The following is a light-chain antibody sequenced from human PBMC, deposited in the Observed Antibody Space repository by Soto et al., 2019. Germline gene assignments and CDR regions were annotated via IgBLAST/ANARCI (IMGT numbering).Light chain of an antibody. Sequence: DIQLTQSPSFLSASVGDRVTITCRASQGLSSDLAWYQQKPGKAPKLLIYAASTLQSRVTSRFSGSGSGTEFTLTISSLQPEDFATYCCQQLNSYPITFGQGTRLAIK. CDR2: AAS. CDR3: QQLNSYPIT. J-gene: IGKJ5*01. V-gene: IGKV1-9*01. CDR1: QGLSSD.